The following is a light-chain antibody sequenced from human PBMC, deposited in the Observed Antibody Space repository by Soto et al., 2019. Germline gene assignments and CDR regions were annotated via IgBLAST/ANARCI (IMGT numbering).Light chain of an antibody. Sequence: EIVLTQSPATLSLSPGERATLSCRASQSVTRYLAWYQQNPGQAPRLLIYDASNRATGIPARFSGSGSGTDFTLTISSLEPEDFAVYYCQQRSNWPRMFGQGTKVDIK. CDR3: QQRSNWPRM. CDR2: DAS. J-gene: IGKJ1*01. CDR1: QSVTRY. V-gene: IGKV3-11*01.